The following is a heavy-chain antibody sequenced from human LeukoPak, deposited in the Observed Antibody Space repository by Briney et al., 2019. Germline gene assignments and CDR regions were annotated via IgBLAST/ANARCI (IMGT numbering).Heavy chain of an antibody. J-gene: IGHJ4*02. V-gene: IGHV4-31*03. CDR1: GASFNSDDQY. CDR2: IHPSGML. D-gene: IGHD3-22*01. CDR3: SRGLDSRKLGY. Sequence: PSETLSLTCTVSGASFNSDDQYWNWIRQSPGKGLEWNGSIHPSGMLYNNPSLESRVTMSRDTSKNQFSLNLNSVTAADTAVYFCSRGLDSRKLGYWGQGILVTGSS.